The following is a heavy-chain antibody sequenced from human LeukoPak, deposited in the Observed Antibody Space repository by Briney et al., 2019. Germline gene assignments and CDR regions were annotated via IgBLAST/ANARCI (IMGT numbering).Heavy chain of an antibody. CDR3: ARQTIIANSSGSFDH. CDR1: GYTFTGYY. CDR2: INPNSGGT. J-gene: IGHJ4*02. V-gene: IGHV1-2*02. Sequence: ASVKVSCKASGYTFTGYYMHWVRQAPGQGLEWMGWINPNSGGTNYAQKFQGRVTMTRDTSISTAYMELSRLRSDDTAVYYCARQTIIANSSGSFDHWGQGTVVTVSS. D-gene: IGHD6-19*01.